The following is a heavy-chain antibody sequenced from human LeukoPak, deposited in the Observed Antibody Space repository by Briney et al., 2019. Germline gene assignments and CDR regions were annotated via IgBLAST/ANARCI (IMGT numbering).Heavy chain of an antibody. Sequence: SETLSLTCTVSGGSISSSSYFWGWIRQPPGKGLEWIGSIYYSGSTYYNPSLKSRVTISVDTSKNQFSLKLSSVTAADTAVYYCARDTDWFDPWGQGTLVTVSS. CDR2: IYYSGST. CDR3: ARDTDWFDP. D-gene: IGHD4-17*01. CDR1: GGSISSSSYF. V-gene: IGHV4-39*07. J-gene: IGHJ5*02.